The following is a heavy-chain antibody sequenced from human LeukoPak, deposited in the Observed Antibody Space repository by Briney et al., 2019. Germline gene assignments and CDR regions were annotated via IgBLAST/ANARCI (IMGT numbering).Heavy chain of an antibody. D-gene: IGHD3-22*01. CDR2: ISAYNGNT. Sequence: ASVKVSCKASGYTFTSYGISWVRQAPGQGLEWMGWISAYNGNTNYAQKLQGRVTMTTDTSTSTAYMELRSLRSDDTAVYYCAREHDSSGYYRNFDHWGQGTLVTVSS. V-gene: IGHV1-18*01. J-gene: IGHJ4*02. CDR1: GYTFTSYG. CDR3: AREHDSSGYYRNFDH.